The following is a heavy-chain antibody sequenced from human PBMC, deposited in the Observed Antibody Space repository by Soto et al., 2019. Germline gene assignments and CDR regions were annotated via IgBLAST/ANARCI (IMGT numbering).Heavy chain of an antibody. CDR1: GFTFSSYA. D-gene: IGHD5-18*01. CDR2: ISGSGGST. CDR3: AKDRSGYSYGELYFDY. V-gene: IGHV3-23*01. J-gene: IGHJ4*02. Sequence: EVPLLESGGGLVQPGGSLRLSCAASGFTFSSYAMSWVRQAPGKGLEWVSAISGSGGSTYYAASVKGRFTISRDNSKNTRYLQMNSLRAEDTAVYYCAKDRSGYSYGELYFDYWGQGTLVTVSS.